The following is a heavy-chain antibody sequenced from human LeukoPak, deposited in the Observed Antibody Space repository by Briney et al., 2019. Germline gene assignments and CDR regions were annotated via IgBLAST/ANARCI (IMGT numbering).Heavy chain of an antibody. D-gene: IGHD5-18*01. CDR1: GFTFSSYW. V-gene: IGHV3-7*01. CDR3: AREGYSYLVYYFDY. CDR2: IKQDGSEK. Sequence: PGGSLILSCAASGFTFSSYWMSWVRQAPGKGLEWVANIKQDGSEKYYVDSVKGRFTISRDNAKNSLYLQMNSLRAEDTAVYYCAREGYSYLVYYFDYWGQGTLVTVSS. J-gene: IGHJ4*02.